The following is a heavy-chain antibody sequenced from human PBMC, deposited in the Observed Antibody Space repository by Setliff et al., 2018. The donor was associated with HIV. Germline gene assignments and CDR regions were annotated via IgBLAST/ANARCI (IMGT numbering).Heavy chain of an antibody. CDR1: GFTLSPSW. V-gene: IGHV3-7*01. D-gene: IGHD4-4*01. CDR2: INPDGSEK. J-gene: IGHJ4*02. Sequence: GSLRLSCAGSGFTLSPSWMNWVRQAPGKGLEWVANINPDGSEKNYVGSVKGRFTISKDNAKNSLFLQMNSLRAEDTAVYYCSKGHYTTLGWGQGTLVTVSS. CDR3: SKGHYTTLG.